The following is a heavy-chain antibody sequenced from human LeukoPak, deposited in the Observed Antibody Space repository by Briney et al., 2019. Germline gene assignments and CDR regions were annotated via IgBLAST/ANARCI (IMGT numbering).Heavy chain of an antibody. V-gene: IGHV1-69*13. CDR3: ARDLSLNTMVPNWFDP. Sequence: ASVKVSCKASGGTFSSYAISWVRQAPGQGLEWMGGIIPIFGTANYAQKFQGRVTITADESTSTAYMELSSLRSEDTAVYYCARDLSLNTMVPNWFDPWGQGTLVTVSS. CDR2: IIPIFGTA. J-gene: IGHJ5*02. CDR1: GGTFSSYA. D-gene: IGHD3-10*01.